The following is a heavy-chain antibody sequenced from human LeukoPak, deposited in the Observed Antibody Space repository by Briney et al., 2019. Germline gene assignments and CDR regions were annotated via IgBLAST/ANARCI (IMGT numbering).Heavy chain of an antibody. J-gene: IGHJ1*01. CDR1: GYTFTGYY. V-gene: IGHV1-2*06. CDR3: ARLAYCGGDCYSRLSYFQH. D-gene: IGHD2-21*02. CDR2: INPNSGGT. Sequence: ASVKVSCKASGYTFTGYYMHWVRQAPGQGLEWMGRINPNSGGTNYAQKFQGRVTMTRDTSISTAYMELSRLRPDDTAVYYWARLAYCGGDCYSRLSYFQHWGQGTLVTVSS.